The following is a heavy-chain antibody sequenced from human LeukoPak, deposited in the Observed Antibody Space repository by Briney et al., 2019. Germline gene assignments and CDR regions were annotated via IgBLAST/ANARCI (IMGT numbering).Heavy chain of an antibody. CDR1: GFTFSRYS. J-gene: IGHJ4*02. Sequence: GGSLRLSCSASGFTFSRYSMHWVRQGPGKGLKWVAVISYDGSNKYYADSVKGRFTISRDNSKNTVYLQMNSLRGEDTAVYYCARDCCGEWYYFDYWGEGTLVTVSS. CDR3: ARDCCGEWYYFDY. D-gene: IGHD3-10*01. V-gene: IGHV3-30-3*01. CDR2: ISYDGSNK.